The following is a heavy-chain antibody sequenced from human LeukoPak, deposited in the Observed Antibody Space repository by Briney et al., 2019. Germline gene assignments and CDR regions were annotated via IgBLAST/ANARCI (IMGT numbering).Heavy chain of an antibody. V-gene: IGHV3-23*01. Sequence: GGSLRLSCAASGFTFSGFAMTWVRQAPGKGLEWVSSFGSDEKTHYSESVRGRFAISRDNSKSMLYLQMNTLRAEDTAVYYCARVRIVGSTYDAFDIWGQGTMVTVSS. CDR2: FGSDEKT. J-gene: IGHJ3*02. CDR3: ARVRIVGSTYDAFDI. CDR1: GFTFSGFA. D-gene: IGHD1-26*01.